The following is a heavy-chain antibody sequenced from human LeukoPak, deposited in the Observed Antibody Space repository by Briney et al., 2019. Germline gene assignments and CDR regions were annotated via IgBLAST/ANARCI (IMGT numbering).Heavy chain of an antibody. CDR2: INPNSGGT. CDR1: GDTFTGYY. CDR3: ARISVWTGDAFDI. J-gene: IGHJ3*02. V-gene: IGHV1-2*02. Sequence: GASVKVSCKASGDTFTGYYMHWVRQAPGQGLEWMGWINPNSGGTNYAQKFQGRVTMTRDTSISTAYMELSRLRSDDTAVYYCARISVWTGDAFDIWGQGTMVTVSS. D-gene: IGHD3/OR15-3a*01.